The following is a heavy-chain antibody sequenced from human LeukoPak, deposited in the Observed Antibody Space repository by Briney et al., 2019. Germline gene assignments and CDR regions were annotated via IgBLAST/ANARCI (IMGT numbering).Heavy chain of an antibody. J-gene: IGHJ4*02. CDR1: GGSISSSSYY. V-gene: IGHV4-39*07. CDR2: IYYSGST. D-gene: IGHD2-8*01. Sequence: SETLSLTCTVSGGSISSSSYYWGWIRQPPGKGLEWIGSIYYSGSTYYNPSLKSRVTISVDTSKNQFSLKLSSVTAADTAVYYCARGGPGRVYATGYWGQGTLVTVSS. CDR3: ARGGPGRVYATGY.